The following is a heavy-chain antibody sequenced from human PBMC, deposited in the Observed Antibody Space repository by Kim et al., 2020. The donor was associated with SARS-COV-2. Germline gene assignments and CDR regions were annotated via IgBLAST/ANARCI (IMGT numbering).Heavy chain of an antibody. J-gene: IGHJ3*02. CDR1: GFTFSSYG. D-gene: IGHD5-12*01. V-gene: IGHV3-30*18. Sequence: GGSLRLSCAASGFTFSSYGMHWVRQAPGKGLEWVAVISYDGSNKYYADSVKGRFTISRDNSKNTLYLQMNSLRAEDTAVYYCAKDLRDGYNLLDIWGQGTMVTVSS. CDR3: AKDLRDGYNLLDI. CDR2: ISYDGSNK.